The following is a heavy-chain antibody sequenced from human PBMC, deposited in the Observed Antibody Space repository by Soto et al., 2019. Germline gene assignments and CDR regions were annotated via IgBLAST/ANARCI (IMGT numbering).Heavy chain of an antibody. J-gene: IGHJ4*02. CDR2: IYPGDSVA. V-gene: IGHV5-51*01. Sequence: GASLKISCKSSGYSFSNYWIAWVRQMPDKGLEWMGIIYPGDSVARYSPSFQGQVTISADKSISTAYLQWNSLKASDTAMYYCARLLGTLYSGNDCYFEYWGQGSLVTVSS. D-gene: IGHD5-12*01. CDR1: GYSFSNYW. CDR3: ARLLGTLYSGNDCYFEY.